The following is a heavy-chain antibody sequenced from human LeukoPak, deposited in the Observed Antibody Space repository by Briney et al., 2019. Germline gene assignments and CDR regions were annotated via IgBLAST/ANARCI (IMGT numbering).Heavy chain of an antibody. CDR2: ISGSGGST. V-gene: IGHV3-23*01. D-gene: IGHD6-13*01. Sequence: GGSLRLSCAASGFTFSSYAISWVRQAPGKGLEWVSAISGSGGSTYYADSVKGGFTISRDNSKNTLYLQMNSLKAEDTAVYYFAKEVPVPQQLAHFDYWGQGTLVTVSS. CDR3: AKEVPVPQQLAHFDY. CDR1: GFTFSSYA. J-gene: IGHJ4*02.